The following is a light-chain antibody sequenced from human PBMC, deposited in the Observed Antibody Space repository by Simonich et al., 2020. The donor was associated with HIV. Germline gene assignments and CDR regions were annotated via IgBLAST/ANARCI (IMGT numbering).Light chain of an antibody. CDR1: QSVLSSSNNKNS. CDR2: WAS. Sequence: DIVMTQSPDSLAVSLGERANINCKSSQSVLSSSNNKNSLVWYQQKPGQPPKLLIYWASTRESGVPDRFSGSGSGTDFTLTISSLQAEDAAVYYCQQYYSIPLTFGGGTKVEIK. CDR3: QQYYSIPLT. V-gene: IGKV4-1*01. J-gene: IGKJ4*01.